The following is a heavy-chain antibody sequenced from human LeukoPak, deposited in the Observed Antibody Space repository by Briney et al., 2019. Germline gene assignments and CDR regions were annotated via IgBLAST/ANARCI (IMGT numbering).Heavy chain of an antibody. CDR3: AKDPNYDILTGYGSFDI. V-gene: IGHV3-23*01. Sequence: GGSLRLSCAASGFTFSSYSMNWVRQAPGKGLEWVSAISGSGGSTYYADSVKGRFTISRDNSKNTPYLQMNSLRAEDTAVYYCAKDPNYDILTGYGSFDIWGQGTMVTVSS. J-gene: IGHJ3*02. CDR2: ISGSGGST. CDR1: GFTFSSYS. D-gene: IGHD3-9*01.